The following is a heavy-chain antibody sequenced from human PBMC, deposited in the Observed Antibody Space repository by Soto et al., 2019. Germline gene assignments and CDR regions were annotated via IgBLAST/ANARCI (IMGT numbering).Heavy chain of an antibody. V-gene: IGHV5-51*01. CDR2: IYRGDSDT. D-gene: IGHD6-6*01. CDR3: ARTRSFTLGFYYDGMDV. CDR1: GSSFASYW. Sequence: PGESLNVSCQGSGSSFASYWIGWVRQMPGKYLEWMGIIYRGDSDTRYSPSFQGQVTISADKSLRTAYLQWTSLKASDTALYYCARTRSFTLGFYYDGMDVWGQGTTVTVSS. J-gene: IGHJ6*01.